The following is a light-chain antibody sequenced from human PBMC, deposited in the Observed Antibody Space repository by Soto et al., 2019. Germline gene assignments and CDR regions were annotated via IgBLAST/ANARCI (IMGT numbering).Light chain of an antibody. CDR2: GNS. CDR1: SSNIGAGYD. V-gene: IGLV1-40*01. Sequence: QAVVTQPPSVSGAPGQRVTISCTGSSSNIGAGYDVHWYQQLPGTAPKLLIHGNSNRPSGVPDRFSGSKSGTSASLAITGLRAEDEADYYCQSYDSSLSGVVFGGGTKLTVL. CDR3: QSYDSSLSGVV. J-gene: IGLJ2*01.